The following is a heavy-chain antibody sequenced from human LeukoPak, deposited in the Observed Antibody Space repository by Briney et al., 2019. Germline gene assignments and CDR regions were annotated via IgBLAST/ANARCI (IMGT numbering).Heavy chain of an antibody. D-gene: IGHD2-2*01. CDR2: IYHSGST. CDR1: GGSISSSNW. J-gene: IGHJ6*02. CDR3: ARSPKVGYYYYGMDV. V-gene: IGHV4-4*02. Sequence: SGTPSLTCAVSGGSISSSNWWSWVRQPPGKGLEWIGEIYHSGSTNYNPSLKSRVTISVDKSKNQFSLKLSPVTAADTAVYYCARSPKVGYYYYGMDVWGQGTTVTVSS.